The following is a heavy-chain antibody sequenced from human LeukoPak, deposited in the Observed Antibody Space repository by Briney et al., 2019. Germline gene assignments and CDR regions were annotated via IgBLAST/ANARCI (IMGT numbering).Heavy chain of an antibody. Sequence: ASVKVSCRASGFIFTDYYIHWVRRAPGQGLEWMGWINPNSGDTNYAQNFKGRVTMTRDTSISTAYMELSRLRSDDTAVYYCARAEYSSGLNWFDPWGQGTLVTVSS. CDR2: INPNSGDT. V-gene: IGHV1-2*02. D-gene: IGHD6-19*01. J-gene: IGHJ5*02. CDR1: GFIFTDYY. CDR3: ARAEYSSGLNWFDP.